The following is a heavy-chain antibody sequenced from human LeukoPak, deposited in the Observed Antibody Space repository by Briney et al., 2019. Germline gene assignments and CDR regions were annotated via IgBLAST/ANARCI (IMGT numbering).Heavy chain of an antibody. D-gene: IGHD5-18*01. CDR2: IYYSGST. CDR3: ARHMGLGYSYGYCYFDY. CDR1: GGSISSYY. V-gene: IGHV4-59*08. Sequence: SETLSLTCTVSGGSISSYYWSWIRQPPGKGLEWIGYIYYSGSTNYNPSLKSRVTISVDTSKNQFSLKLSSVTAADTAVYYCARHMGLGYSYGYCYFDYWGQGTLVTVSS. J-gene: IGHJ4*02.